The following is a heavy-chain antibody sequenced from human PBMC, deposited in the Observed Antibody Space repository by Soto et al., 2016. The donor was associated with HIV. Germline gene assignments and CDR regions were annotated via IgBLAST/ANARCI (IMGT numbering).Heavy chain of an antibody. CDR3: ARHGDSNNWDRSFDY. CDR1: GGSFSGYQ. V-gene: IGHV4-34*02. J-gene: IGHJ4*02. D-gene: IGHD4-4*01. CDR2: VNHSGHT. Sequence: QVQLEQWGAGLLKPSETLSLTCAVYGGSFSGYQWTWIRQAPGKGLEWIGEVNHSGHTNYSPSLKGRLTISIDTSKNQFSLKVTSVTAADTAVYYCARHGDSNNWDRSFDYWGQGNLVTVSS.